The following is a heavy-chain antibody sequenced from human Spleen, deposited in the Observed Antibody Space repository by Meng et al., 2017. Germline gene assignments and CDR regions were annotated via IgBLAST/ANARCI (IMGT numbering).Heavy chain of an antibody. Sequence: GESLKISCAASGFTLSTYWMHWVRQAPGKGLVWVSRINGDGSDISYADSVKGRFTISRDNAKNTLYLQMNSLRAEATAVYYCARVGYYDSSNYYAYFQHWGQGTLVTVSS. CDR1: GFTLSTYW. V-gene: IGHV3-74*01. CDR2: INGDGSDI. J-gene: IGHJ1*01. D-gene: IGHD3-22*01. CDR3: ARVGYYDSSNYYAYFQH.